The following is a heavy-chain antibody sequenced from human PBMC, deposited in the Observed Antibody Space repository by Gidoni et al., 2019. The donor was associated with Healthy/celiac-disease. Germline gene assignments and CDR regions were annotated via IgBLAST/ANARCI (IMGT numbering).Heavy chain of an antibody. V-gene: IGHV3-21*01. CDR1: RFTFSSYS. Sequence: EVQLVESGGGLVKPGGSLRLSCAASRFTFSSYSMNWVRQAPGKGLEWVSSISSSSSYIYYADSVKGRFTISRDNAKNSLYLQMNSLRAEDTAVYYCARGGGRGFDYWGQGTLVTVSS. J-gene: IGHJ4*02. CDR2: ISSSSSYI. CDR3: ARGGGRGFDY. D-gene: IGHD1-26*01.